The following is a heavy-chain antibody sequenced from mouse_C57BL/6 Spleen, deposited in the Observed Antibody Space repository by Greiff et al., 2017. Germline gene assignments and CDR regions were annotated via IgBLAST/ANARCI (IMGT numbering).Heavy chain of an antibody. CDR1: GYTFTSYG. Sequence: QVHVKQSGAELARPGASVKLSCKASGYTFTSYGISWVKQRTGQGLEWIGEIYPRSGNTYYNEKFKGKATLTADKSSSTAYMELRSLTSEDSAVYFCAIYYGNSYAMDYWGQGTSVTVSS. V-gene: IGHV1-81*01. CDR2: IYPRSGNT. D-gene: IGHD2-1*01. J-gene: IGHJ4*01. CDR3: AIYYGNSYAMDY.